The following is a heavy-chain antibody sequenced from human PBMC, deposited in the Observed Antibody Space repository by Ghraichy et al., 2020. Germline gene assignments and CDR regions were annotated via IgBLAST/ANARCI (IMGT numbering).Heavy chain of an antibody. CDR3: TSLAPVGASHFDY. Sequence: GGSLRLSCAASGFTFSNAWMSWVRQAPGKGLEWVGRIKSKTDGGTTDYAAPVKGRFTISRDDSKNTLYLQMNSLKTEDTAVYYCTSLAPVGASHFDYWGQGTLVTVSS. V-gene: IGHV3-15*01. J-gene: IGHJ4*02. CDR2: IKSKTDGGTT. CDR1: GFTFSNAW. D-gene: IGHD1-26*01.